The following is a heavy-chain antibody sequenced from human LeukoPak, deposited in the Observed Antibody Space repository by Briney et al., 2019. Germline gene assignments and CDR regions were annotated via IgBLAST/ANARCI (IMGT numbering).Heavy chain of an antibody. CDR1: GIIFSSYA. CDR2: ISGSGGST. V-gene: IGHV3-23*01. CDR3: AKAIAVAGTSLDY. J-gene: IGHJ4*02. Sequence: GGSLRLSCAASGIIFSSYAMSWVRQAPGKGLEWVSAISGSGGSTYYADSVKGRFTISRDNSKNTLYLQMNSLRAEDTAVYYCAKAIAVAGTSLDYWGQGTLVTVSS. D-gene: IGHD6-19*01.